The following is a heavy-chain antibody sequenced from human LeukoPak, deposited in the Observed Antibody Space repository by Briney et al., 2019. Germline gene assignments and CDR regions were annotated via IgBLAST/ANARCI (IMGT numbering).Heavy chain of an antibody. CDR1: GFTFSNAW. V-gene: IGHV3-15*01. D-gene: IGHD3-10*01. J-gene: IGHJ6*03. CDR2: IKSITDGGTT. CDR3: TTGYYGSGSYYNAGGRAPPPHLYYYYYYMDV. Sequence: PGGSLRPSCAASGFTFSNAWMSWVRQAPGKGLEWVGRIKSITDGGTTDYAAPVKGRFTISRDDSKNTLYLQMNSLKTEDTAVYYCTTGYYGSGSYYNAGGRAPPPHLYYYYYYMDVWGKGTTVTVSS.